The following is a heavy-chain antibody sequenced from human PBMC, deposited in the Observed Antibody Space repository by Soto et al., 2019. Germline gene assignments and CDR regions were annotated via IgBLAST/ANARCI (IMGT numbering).Heavy chain of an antibody. Sequence: ASVKVSCKASGYTFTSYDTNWVRQATGQGLEWMGWMNPNSGNTGYAQKFQGRVTMTRNTSISTAYMELSSLRSEDTATYYCAHKEYYFATGTYYNVRWFDPWGQGILVTVSS. J-gene: IGHJ5*02. D-gene: IGHD3-10*01. CDR3: AHKEYYFATGTYYNVRWFDP. CDR1: GYTFTSYD. CDR2: MNPNSGNT. V-gene: IGHV1-8*01.